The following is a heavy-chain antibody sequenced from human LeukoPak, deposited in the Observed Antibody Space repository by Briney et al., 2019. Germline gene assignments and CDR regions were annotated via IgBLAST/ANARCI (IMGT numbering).Heavy chain of an antibody. D-gene: IGHD6-6*01. V-gene: IGHV4-34*01. CDR1: GASLSGYY. CDR2: ISHSGGT. J-gene: IGHJ4*02. Sequence: SETLSLTCAVYGASLSGYYWSWIRQPPGKGLEWIGEISHSGGTSYNPSLKSRVVISADAPRKQFSLNLSSVTAADTAVYYCAILSSSRPDFWGQGTLVTVSS. CDR3: AILSSSRPDF.